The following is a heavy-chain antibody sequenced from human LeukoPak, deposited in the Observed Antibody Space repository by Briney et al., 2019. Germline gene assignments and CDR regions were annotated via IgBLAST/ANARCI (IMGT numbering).Heavy chain of an antibody. CDR3: ARERYSYYSY. J-gene: IGHJ4*02. Sequence: QPGGSLRLSCAASGFTFSSYEMNWVRQAPGKGLEWVSYISSSGSTIYYADSVKGRFTISRDNAKNSLYLKMNSLRAEDTAVYYCARERYSYYSYWGQGTLVTVSS. CDR2: ISSSGSTI. V-gene: IGHV3-48*03. D-gene: IGHD5-18*01. CDR1: GFTFSSYE.